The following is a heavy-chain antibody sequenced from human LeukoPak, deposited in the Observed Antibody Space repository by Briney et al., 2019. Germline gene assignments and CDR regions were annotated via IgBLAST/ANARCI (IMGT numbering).Heavy chain of an antibody. CDR1: GFTFSSYG. CDR2: ISYDGSNK. V-gene: IGHV3-30*03. CDR3: ARPWSGSYNWFDP. J-gene: IGHJ5*02. D-gene: IGHD3-3*01. Sequence: PGGSLRLSCAASGFTFSSYGMHWVRQAPGKGLEWVAVISYDGSNKYYADSVEGRFTISRDNSKNTLYLQMNSLRAEDTAVYYCARPWSGSYNWFDPWGQGTLVTVSS.